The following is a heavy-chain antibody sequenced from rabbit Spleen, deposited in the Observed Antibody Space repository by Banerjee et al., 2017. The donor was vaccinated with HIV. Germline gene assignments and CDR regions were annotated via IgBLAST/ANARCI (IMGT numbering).Heavy chain of an antibody. CDR3: ARDSGTSFSTYGMDL. D-gene: IGHD8-1*01. CDR2: AYAGSSGST. Sequence: QEQLKESGGGLVQPEGALTLTCKAYGFSFNSGYHMCWVRQAPGKGLEWVACAYAGSSGSTYSATWAKGRFTVSKTSSTTVTLQMTSLTAADTATYFCARDSGTSFSTYGMDLWGPGTLVTVS. CDR1: GFSFNSGYH. V-gene: IGHV1S45*01. J-gene: IGHJ6*01.